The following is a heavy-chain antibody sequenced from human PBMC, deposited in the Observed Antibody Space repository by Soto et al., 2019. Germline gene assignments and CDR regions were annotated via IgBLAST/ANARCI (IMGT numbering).Heavy chain of an antibody. CDR1: GFTFSSSW. CDR2: IKQDGGEK. D-gene: IGHD1-26*01. V-gene: IGHV3-7*05. J-gene: IGHJ6*02. Sequence: GGSLRLSCAASGFTFSSSWMCWVRQAPGKGLEWVANIKQDGGEKYYVDSVKGRFTISRDNAKNSLYLQMNSLRAEDTAVYYCARDIQWEQYGMDVWGQGTTVTVSS. CDR3: ARDIQWEQYGMDV.